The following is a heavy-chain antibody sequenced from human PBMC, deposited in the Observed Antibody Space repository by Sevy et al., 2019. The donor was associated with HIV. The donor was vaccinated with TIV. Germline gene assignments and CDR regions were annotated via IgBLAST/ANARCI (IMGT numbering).Heavy chain of an antibody. CDR2: IGPYNGNI. D-gene: IGHD3-10*01. V-gene: IGHV1-18*01. J-gene: IGHJ5*02. CDR1: GYTFDSYG. Sequence: ASVKVSCKASGYTFDSYGISWVRQAPGQGLEWMGWIGPYNGNIKYAENIQDRVTMTTDLSTSTAYMELRSLRSDDTAVYFCARISRTRGQFNWFDPWGQGTLVTVSS. CDR3: ARISRTRGQFNWFDP.